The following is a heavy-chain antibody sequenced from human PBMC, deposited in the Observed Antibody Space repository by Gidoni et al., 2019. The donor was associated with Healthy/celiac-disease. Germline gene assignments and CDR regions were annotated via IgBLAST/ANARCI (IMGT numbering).Heavy chain of an antibody. Sequence: QVQLVQSGAEVKKPGASVKVSCKVSGYTLTDLSMHWVRQAPGKGLEWMGGFDPEDGETIYAQKFQGRVTMTEDTSTDTAYMELSSLRSEDTAVYYCATDAPVFIRGVIITDYAFDIWGQGTMVTVSS. CDR1: GYTLTDLS. CDR3: ATDAPVFIRGVIITDYAFDI. D-gene: IGHD3-10*01. CDR2: FDPEDGET. J-gene: IGHJ3*02. V-gene: IGHV1-24*01.